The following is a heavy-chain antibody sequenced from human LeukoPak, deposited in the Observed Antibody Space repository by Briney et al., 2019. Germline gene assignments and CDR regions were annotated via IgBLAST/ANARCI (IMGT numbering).Heavy chain of an antibody. Sequence: SETLSLTCSVSGGSIRSYYWSWFRQPPGKGLEWIAYIYYSGSTNYNPSLKSRVTISVDTSKNQFSLKLSSVTAADTAVYYCARHRDYYYYGMDVWGQGTTVTVSS. D-gene: IGHD3-10*01. J-gene: IGHJ6*02. CDR3: ARHRDYYYYGMDV. V-gene: IGHV4-59*08. CDR2: IYYSGST. CDR1: GGSIRSYY.